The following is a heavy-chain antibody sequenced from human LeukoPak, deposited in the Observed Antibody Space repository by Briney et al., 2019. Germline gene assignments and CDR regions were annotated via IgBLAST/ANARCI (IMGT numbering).Heavy chain of an antibody. V-gene: IGHV4-38-2*02. Sequence: SETLSLTCTVSGYSISSGYYWGWIRQPPGKGLEWIGSIYHSGSTYYNPSLKSRVTISVDTSKNQFSLKLSSVTAADTAVYYCARTSTAWFDPWGQGNLVTVSS. J-gene: IGHJ5*02. CDR2: IYHSGST. D-gene: IGHD2-2*01. CDR1: GYSISSGYY. CDR3: ARTSTAWFDP.